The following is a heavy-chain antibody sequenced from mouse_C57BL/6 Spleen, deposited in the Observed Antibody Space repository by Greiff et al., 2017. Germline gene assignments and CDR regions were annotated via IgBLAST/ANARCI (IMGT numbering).Heavy chain of an antibody. D-gene: IGHD2-12*01. J-gene: IGHJ4*01. V-gene: IGHV1-54*01. CDR3: ATRRRDAMDY. CDR2: INPGSGGT. Sequence: QVQLKESGAELVRPGTSVKVSCKASGYAFTNYLIEWVKQRPGQGLEWIGVINPGSGGTNYNEKFKGKATLTADKSSSTAYMQLSSLTSEDSAVYFCATRRRDAMDYWGQGTSVTVSS. CDR1: GYAFTNYL.